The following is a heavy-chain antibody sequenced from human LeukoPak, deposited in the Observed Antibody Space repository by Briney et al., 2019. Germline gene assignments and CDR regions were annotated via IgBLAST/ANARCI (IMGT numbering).Heavy chain of an antibody. D-gene: IGHD1-7*01. CDR3: SKAARYNWNSLLDY. Sequence: GGSLRLSCAASGFTFDDYAMHWVRQAPGKGLEWVSGISWNSGSIGYADSVKGRFTISRDNAKNSLSLQMNSLRAEDTALYYCSKAARYNWNSLLDYWGQGTLVTVSS. J-gene: IGHJ4*02. CDR2: ISWNSGSI. CDR1: GFTFDDYA. V-gene: IGHV3-9*01.